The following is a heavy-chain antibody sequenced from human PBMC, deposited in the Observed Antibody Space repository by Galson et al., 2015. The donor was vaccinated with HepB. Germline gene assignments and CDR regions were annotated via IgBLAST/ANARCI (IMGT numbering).Heavy chain of an antibody. Sequence: TLSLTCAVSGGSISSGGYSWSWIRQPPGKGLEWIGYIYYSGSTYYNPSLKSRVTISVDTSKNQFSLKLSSVTAADTAVYYCARAFYYYGSGEGNSPTFDYWGQGTLVTVSS. D-gene: IGHD3-10*01. CDR3: ARAFYYYGSGEGNSPTFDY. CDR1: GGSISSGGYS. CDR2: IYYSGST. J-gene: IGHJ4*02. V-gene: IGHV4-30-4*07.